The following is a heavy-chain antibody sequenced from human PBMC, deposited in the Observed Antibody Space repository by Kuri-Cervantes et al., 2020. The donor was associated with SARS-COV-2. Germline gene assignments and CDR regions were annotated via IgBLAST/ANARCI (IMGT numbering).Heavy chain of an antibody. V-gene: IGHV3-21*01. CDR2: ISSSSSYI. D-gene: IGHD3-16*02. J-gene: IGHJ6*03. CDR3: ARDGMITFGGVIVRDYMDV. CDR1: GFTFSNAW. Sequence: GGSLRLSCAASGFTFSNAWMSWVRQAPGKGLEWVSSISSSSSYIYYADSVKGRFTISRDNAKNSLYLQMNSLRAENTAVYYCARDGMITFGGVIVRDYMDVWGKGTTVTVSS.